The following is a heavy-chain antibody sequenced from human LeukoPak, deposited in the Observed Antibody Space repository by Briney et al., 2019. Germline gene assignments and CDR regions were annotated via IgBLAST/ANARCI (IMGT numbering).Heavy chain of an antibody. D-gene: IGHD3-22*01. V-gene: IGHV3-30*02. CDR3: ARAHYYDSSGLDF. CDR2: IRYDGSNK. Sequence: GGSLRLSCAASGFTFSSYGMHWVRQAPGKGLEWVAFIRYDGSNKYYADSVKGRFTISRDNSKNSLYLQMKSLRAEDTAVYYCARAHYYDSSGLDFWGQGTLVTVSS. J-gene: IGHJ4*02. CDR1: GFTFSSYG.